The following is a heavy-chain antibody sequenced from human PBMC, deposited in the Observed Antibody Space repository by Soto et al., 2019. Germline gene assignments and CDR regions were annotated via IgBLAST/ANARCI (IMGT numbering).Heavy chain of an antibody. CDR2: ISYDGSNK. J-gene: IGHJ4*02. CDR3: ARDLLDYGGNSDDY. CDR1: GFTFSRYA. D-gene: IGHD4-17*01. Sequence: QVQLVESGGGVVQPGRSLRLSCAASGFTFSRYAMHWVRQAPGKGLEWVAVISYDGSNKYYADSVKGRFTISRDNSKNTLYLQMNSLRAEDTAVYYCARDLLDYGGNSDDYWGQGTLVTVSS. V-gene: IGHV3-30-3*01.